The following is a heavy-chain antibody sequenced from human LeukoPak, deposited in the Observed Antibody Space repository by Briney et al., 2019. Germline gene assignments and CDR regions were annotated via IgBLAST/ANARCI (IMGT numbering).Heavy chain of an antibody. CDR3: ARFDYGDYSLAFDY. V-gene: IGHV3-30*14. CDR2: TSYDGTNE. J-gene: IGHJ4*02. Sequence: GRSLRLSCAASGFTFSSFPMHWVRQAPGKGLEWVAGTSYDGTNEYYADSVKGRFTVSRDNSKNTLYLQMNSLRAEDTAVYYCARFDYGDYSLAFDYWGQGTLVTVSS. CDR1: GFTFSSFP. D-gene: IGHD4-17*01.